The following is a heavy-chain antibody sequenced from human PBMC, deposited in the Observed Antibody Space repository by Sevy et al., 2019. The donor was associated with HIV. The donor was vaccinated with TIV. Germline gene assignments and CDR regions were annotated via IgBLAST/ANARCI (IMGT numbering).Heavy chain of an antibody. CDR2: ISGSGGTT. V-gene: IGHV3-23*01. CDR3: VTVPSGPNHAFEVVQGA. J-gene: IGHJ4*02. D-gene: IGHD3-3*01. CDR1: GFSFSNYA. Sequence: GGSLRLSCAASGFSFSNYAMSWVRQAPLKGLEWVSVISGSGGTTFYADSVKGRFTISRDNFKNTLYLQMNSLRAEDTAVYYCVTVPSGPNHAFEVVQGAWGQGTLVTVSA.